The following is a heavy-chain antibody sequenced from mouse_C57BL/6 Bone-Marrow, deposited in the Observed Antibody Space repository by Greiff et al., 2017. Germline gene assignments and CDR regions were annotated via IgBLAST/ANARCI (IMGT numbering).Heavy chain of an antibody. Sequence: VHVKQSGPELVKPGASVKMSCKASGYTFTDYNMHWVKQSHGKSLEWIGYINPNNGGTSYNQKFKGKATLTVNKSSSTAYMELRSLTSEDSAVYYCARGNDYDGPFDYWGQGTTLTVSS. D-gene: IGHD2-4*01. J-gene: IGHJ2*01. CDR3: ARGNDYDGPFDY. CDR1: GYTFTDYN. CDR2: INPNNGGT. V-gene: IGHV1-22*01.